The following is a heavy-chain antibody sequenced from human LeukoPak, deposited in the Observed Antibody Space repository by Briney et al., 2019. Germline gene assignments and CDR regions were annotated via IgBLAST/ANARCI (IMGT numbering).Heavy chain of an antibody. D-gene: IGHD1-14*01. J-gene: IGHJ3*02. CDR2: ISSSSATI. CDR3: AVTITGITLAALDI. CDR1: GFTFSNYS. Sequence: PGGSLRLPCAASGFTFSNYSMNWVRQAPGKGLEWVSYISSSSATIYYADSVKGRFTISRDNAKSSLYLQMNSLRAEDTAVYYCAVTITGITLAALDIWGQGTMVTISS. V-gene: IGHV3-48*01.